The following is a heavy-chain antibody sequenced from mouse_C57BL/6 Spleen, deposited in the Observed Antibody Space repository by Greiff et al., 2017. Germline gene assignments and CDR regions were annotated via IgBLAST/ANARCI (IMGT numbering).Heavy chain of an antibody. CDR1: GYAFSSYW. CDR3: ARKSYYSNYPDY. D-gene: IGHD2-5*01. V-gene: IGHV1-80*01. Sequence: QVQLQQSGAELVKPGASVKISCKASGYAFSSYWMNWVKQRPGKGLEWIGQIYPGDGDTNYNGKFKGKATLTADKSSSTAYMQLSSLTSEDSAVYFCARKSYYSNYPDYWGQGTTLTVSS. CDR2: IYPGDGDT. J-gene: IGHJ2*01.